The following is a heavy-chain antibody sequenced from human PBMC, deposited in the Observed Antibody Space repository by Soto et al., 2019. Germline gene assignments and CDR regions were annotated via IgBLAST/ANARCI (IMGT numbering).Heavy chain of an antibody. D-gene: IGHD4-17*01. CDR3: ASTVTTGLYGMDV. CDR1: GYSFTSYW. J-gene: IGHJ6*02. V-gene: IGHV5-51*01. Sequence: PGESLKISCKGSGYSFTSYWIGWVRQMPGKGLEWMGIIYPGDSDTRYSPSFQGQVTISADESISTAYLQWSSLKASDIAMFYCASTVTTGLYGMDVWGQGTTVTVSS. CDR2: IYPGDSDT.